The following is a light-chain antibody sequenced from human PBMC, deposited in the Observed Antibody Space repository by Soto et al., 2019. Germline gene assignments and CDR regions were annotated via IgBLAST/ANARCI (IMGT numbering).Light chain of an antibody. CDR1: QSISSY. CDR3: QQSYSTPRT. V-gene: IGKV1-39*01. Sequence: DIQMTQSPSSLSASVGDRVTITSRPSQSISSYLNWYQQKRGKAPKIXIYAASSLQSGVPSRFSGSGAGTDFTLTISSLQPEDFATDYCQQSYSTPRTFGQGTKVDIK. CDR2: AAS. J-gene: IGKJ1*01.